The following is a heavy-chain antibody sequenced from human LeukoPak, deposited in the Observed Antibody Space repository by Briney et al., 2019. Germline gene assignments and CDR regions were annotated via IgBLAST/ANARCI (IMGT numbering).Heavy chain of an antibody. CDR3: ARDAPPSFYYMDV. V-gene: IGHV4-4*07. CDR1: GGSISDYY. CDR2: IHSSGIT. J-gene: IGHJ6*03. Sequence: SETLSLTCSVSGGSISDYYWTWIRQPAGKGLEWLGRIHSSGITKYNPSLMSRLTMSVDTSNKQFSLKLTSVTAADTAVYYCARDAPPSFYYMDVWGKGTTVTVSS.